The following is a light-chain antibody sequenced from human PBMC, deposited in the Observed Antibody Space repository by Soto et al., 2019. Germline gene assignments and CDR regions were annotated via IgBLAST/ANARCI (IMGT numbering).Light chain of an antibody. CDR1: SSNIGSNY. J-gene: IGLJ1*01. V-gene: IGLV1-47*01. CDR3: SALSDSLSGHV. CDR2: RSN. Sequence: QSVLTQPPSASGTPGQRVTISCSGSSSNIGSNYVYWYQQIPGTAPKLLIYRSNQRPSGVPDRFSGSKSGSSASLAISGLRSEDEADYYCSALSDSLSGHVFGTGTKLTVL.